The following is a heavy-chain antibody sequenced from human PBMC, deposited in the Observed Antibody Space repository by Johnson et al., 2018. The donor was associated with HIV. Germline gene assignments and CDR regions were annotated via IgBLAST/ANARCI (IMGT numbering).Heavy chain of an antibody. D-gene: IGHD2-15*01. CDR2: ISSSGSTI. Sequence: VQLMESGGGVFQPGRSLRLSCAASGFTFSSYAMHWVRQAPGKGLEWVSYISSSGSTIYYADFVKGRFTISRDNAKKSLYLQMNSLRAEDTALYYCVRDLPYCSGGFCQTDGFDIWGQGTMVTASS. J-gene: IGHJ3*02. CDR1: GFTFSSYA. V-gene: IGHV3-48*03. CDR3: VRDLPYCSGGFCQTDGFDI.